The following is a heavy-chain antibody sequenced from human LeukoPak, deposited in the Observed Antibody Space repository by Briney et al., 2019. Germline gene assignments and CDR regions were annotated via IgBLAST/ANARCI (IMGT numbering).Heavy chain of an antibody. V-gene: IGHV1-2*02. CDR3: TIDWLNKAYDP. D-gene: IGHD3-16*01. CDR1: GHIFTGYY. J-gene: IGHJ4*02. CDR2: IHAETGVT. Sequence: ASVKVSCNDSGHIFTGYYIHWVRQAPGQGLEWMAWIHAETGVTYYAQKFQGRVTLTRDTSISTDYMELTRLRSDDTAIYYCTIDWLNKAYDPWGQGTLVTVSS.